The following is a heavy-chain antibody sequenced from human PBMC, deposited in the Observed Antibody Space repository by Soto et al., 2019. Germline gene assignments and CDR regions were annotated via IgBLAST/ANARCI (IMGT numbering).Heavy chain of an antibody. D-gene: IGHD2-2*02. J-gene: IGHJ6*02. CDR1: GYNFPSYY. Sequence: APMKGSCKASGYNFPSYYIHWGRQAPGQGLEWMGIINPSGGSTSYAQKFQGRVTMTRDTSTSTVYMELSSLRSEDTAVYYCARGHTAYYYYYGMDVWGQGTTVTVSS. CDR2: INPSGGST. V-gene: IGHV1-46*01. CDR3: ARGHTAYYYYYGMDV.